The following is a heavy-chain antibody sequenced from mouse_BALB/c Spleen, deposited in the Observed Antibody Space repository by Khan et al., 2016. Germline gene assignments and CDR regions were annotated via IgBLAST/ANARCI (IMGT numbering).Heavy chain of an antibody. Sequence: EVQLVESGPGLVKPSQSLSLTCTVTGYSITSDYAWNWIRQFPGNKLEWMGYISYSGSTSYNPSLKSRISITRDTSKNQFFLQLNSVTTEDTAPYYCARYLDEYSFDYWGQGTTLTVSS. CDR1: GYSITSDYA. V-gene: IGHV3-2*02. J-gene: IGHJ2*01. CDR3: ARYLDEYSFDY. CDR2: ISYSGST.